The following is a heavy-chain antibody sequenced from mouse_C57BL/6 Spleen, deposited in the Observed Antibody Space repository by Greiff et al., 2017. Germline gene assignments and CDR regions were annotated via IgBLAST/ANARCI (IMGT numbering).Heavy chain of an antibody. Sequence: QVQLQQSGAELVKPGASVKISCKASGYAFSSYWMNWVKQRPGKGLEWIGQIYPGDGATNYNGTFKGKATLTADKTSSTAYLQLSSLTSEDSAVYVCAREGDGAWFAYWGQGTLVTVSA. CDR2: IYPGDGAT. V-gene: IGHV1-80*01. D-gene: IGHD3-3*01. CDR3: AREGDGAWFAY. CDR1: GYAFSSYW. J-gene: IGHJ3*01.